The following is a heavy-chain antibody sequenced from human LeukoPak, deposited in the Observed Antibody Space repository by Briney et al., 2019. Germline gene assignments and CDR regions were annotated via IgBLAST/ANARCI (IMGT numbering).Heavy chain of an antibody. D-gene: IGHD2-15*01. CDR2: IRYDGSNK. Sequence: PGGTLRLSCAASGHTYSRYGMHCVRDAPAKGLAWGAFIRYDGSNKYYADSVKGRFTISRDNSKNTLYLQMNSLRAEDTAVYYCAKVDSSPKWYYFDYWGQGTLVTVSS. CDR3: AKVDSSPKWYYFDY. CDR1: GHTYSRYG. J-gene: IGHJ4*02. V-gene: IGHV3-30*02.